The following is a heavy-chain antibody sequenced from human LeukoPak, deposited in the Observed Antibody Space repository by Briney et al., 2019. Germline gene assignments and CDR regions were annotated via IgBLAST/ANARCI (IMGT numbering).Heavy chain of an antibody. Sequence: GGSLRLSCAASGFTFSSYTMSWVRQAPGKGLEWVSAISGNGSSTYYADSVKGRFTISRDNSKNTLYLQMNSLRAEDTAVYYCASRGSGSYPHDYWGQGTLVTVSS. CDR2: ISGNGSST. CDR3: ASRGSGSYPHDY. D-gene: IGHD3-10*01. J-gene: IGHJ4*02. CDR1: GFTFSSYT. V-gene: IGHV3-23*01.